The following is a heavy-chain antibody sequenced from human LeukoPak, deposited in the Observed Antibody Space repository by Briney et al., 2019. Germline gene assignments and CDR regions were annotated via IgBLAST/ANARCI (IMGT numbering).Heavy chain of an antibody. CDR1: GYTFTSYY. V-gene: IGHV1-46*01. D-gene: IGHD3-22*01. Sequence: ASVKVPCKASGYTFTSYYMHWVRQAPGQGLEWMSIINPSGGSTSYAQKFQGRVTMTRDTSTSTVYMELSSLRSEDTAVYYCARGGVVYYDSSGYYMFDYWGQGTLVTVSS. CDR2: INPSGGST. J-gene: IGHJ4*02. CDR3: ARGGVVYYDSSGYYMFDY.